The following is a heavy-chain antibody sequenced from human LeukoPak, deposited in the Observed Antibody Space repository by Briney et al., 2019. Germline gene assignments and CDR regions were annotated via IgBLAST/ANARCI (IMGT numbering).Heavy chain of an antibody. J-gene: IGHJ4*02. CDR1: GFTFSNYA. CDR2: ISGSSGGT. CDR3: ARGTAATAGIDY. V-gene: IGHV3-23*01. Sequence: GGSLRLSCAASGFTFSNYAMNWVHQAPGKGLEWVSGISGSSGGTYYADSVKGRFTISRDNSKNMVYLQMNSLRADDTAIYYCARGTAATAGIDYWGQGALVTVSS. D-gene: IGHD6-13*01.